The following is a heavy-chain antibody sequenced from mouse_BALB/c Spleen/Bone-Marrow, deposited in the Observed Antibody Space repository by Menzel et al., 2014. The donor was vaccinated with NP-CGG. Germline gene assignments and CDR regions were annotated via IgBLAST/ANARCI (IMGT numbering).Heavy chain of an antibody. CDR1: GFTFSSYG. D-gene: IGHD1-1*01. V-gene: IGHV5-6*01. CDR2: ISSGGSYT. J-gene: IGHJ4*01. Sequence: EVKLMESGGDLVKPGGSLKLSCAASGFTFSSYGMSWVRQTPDKRLEWVATISSGGSYTYYPDSVEGRFTISRDNAKNTLYLQMSSLKSEDTAMYYCASTITTVVAEDAMDYWGQGTSVTVSS. CDR3: ASTITTVVAEDAMDY.